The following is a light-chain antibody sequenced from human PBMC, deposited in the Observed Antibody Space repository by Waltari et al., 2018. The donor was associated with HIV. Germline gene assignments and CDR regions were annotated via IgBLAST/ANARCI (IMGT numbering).Light chain of an antibody. CDR2: TAS. J-gene: IGKJ2*01. V-gene: IGKV1-9*01. Sequence: IQMTQSPSFLSASVGDRVTITCRASQGINSALVWYQQKPGKVPELLIYTASTLQSGVPSRFSGSTSGTEFTLTISSLQPEDFTTYYCQQLHTYPYTFGQGTKLEIK. CDR3: QQLHTYPYT. CDR1: QGINSA.